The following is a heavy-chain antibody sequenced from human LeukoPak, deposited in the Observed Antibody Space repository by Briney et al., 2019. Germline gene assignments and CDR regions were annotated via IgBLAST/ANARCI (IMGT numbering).Heavy chain of an antibody. Sequence: SETLSLTCTVSGGSISSSSYYWGWIRQSPGKGLEWIGNIYQSGSTSYNPSLKSRVTISVDTSKNQFSLKLSSVTAADTAVYYCARDRGTWNDDGFDYWGQGTLVTVSS. V-gene: IGHV4-39*07. CDR2: IYQSGST. D-gene: IGHD1-1*01. CDR3: ARDRGTWNDDGFDY. J-gene: IGHJ4*02. CDR1: GGSISSSSYY.